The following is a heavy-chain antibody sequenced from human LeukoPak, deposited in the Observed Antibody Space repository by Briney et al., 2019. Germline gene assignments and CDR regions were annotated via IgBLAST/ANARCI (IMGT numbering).Heavy chain of an antibody. D-gene: IGHD5-12*01. CDR1: GGSISSGGYY. V-gene: IGHV4-31*03. Sequence: SETLSLTCTVSGGSISSGGYYWSWIRQHPGRGLEWIGYIYYSGSTYYNPSLKSRVTISVDTSKNQFSLKLSSVTAADTAVYYCARDNSGYGSVDYWGQGTLVTVSS. CDR2: IYYSGST. J-gene: IGHJ4*02. CDR3: ARDNSGYGSVDY.